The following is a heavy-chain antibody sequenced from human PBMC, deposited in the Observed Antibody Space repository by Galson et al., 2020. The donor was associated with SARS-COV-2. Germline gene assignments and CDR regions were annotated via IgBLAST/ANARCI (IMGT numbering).Heavy chain of an antibody. V-gene: IGHV3-20*04. Sequence: GGSLRLSCAASGFTFDDYGISWVRQAPGKGLEWVSGITWNGGMTGYAGSVLGRFSISRDNAKNSLYLQMNSLRADDTALYYCARGSPMTTVTPFGDYWGQGTLVTVSS. D-gene: IGHD4-17*01. CDR2: ITWNGGMT. CDR3: ARGSPMTTVTPFGDY. J-gene: IGHJ4*02. CDR1: GFTFDDYG.